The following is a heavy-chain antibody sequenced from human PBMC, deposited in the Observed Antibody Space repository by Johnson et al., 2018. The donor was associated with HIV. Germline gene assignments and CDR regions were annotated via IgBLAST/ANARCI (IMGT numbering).Heavy chain of an antibody. CDR3: ARDEQLSLGGTVGYDAFDI. Sequence: QEKLVESGGGLVQPGGSLRLSCAASGFTFSSYGMHWVRQAPGKGLEWVAVISYDGSNKYYADSVKGRFTISRDNSKNTLYLQMDSLRVDDTAVYYCARDEQLSLGGTVGYDAFDIWGLGTMLTVSS. J-gene: IGHJ3*02. V-gene: IGHV3-30*03. D-gene: IGHD5-18*01. CDR1: GFTFSSYG. CDR2: ISYDGSNK.